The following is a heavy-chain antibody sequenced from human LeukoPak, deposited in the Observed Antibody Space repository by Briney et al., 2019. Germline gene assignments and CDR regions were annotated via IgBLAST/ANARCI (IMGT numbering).Heavy chain of an antibody. V-gene: IGHV3-23*01. D-gene: IGHD6-13*01. CDR3: AKDTAAAAYYFDY. CDR2: ISGSGGST. Sequence: GGSLRLSCAASGFTFSSDAMSWVRQAPGKGLEWDSAISGSGGSTYYADSVKGRFTISRDNSKNTLYLQMNSLRAEDTAVYYCAKDTAAAAYYFDYWGQGTLVTVSS. CDR1: GFTFSSDA. J-gene: IGHJ4*02.